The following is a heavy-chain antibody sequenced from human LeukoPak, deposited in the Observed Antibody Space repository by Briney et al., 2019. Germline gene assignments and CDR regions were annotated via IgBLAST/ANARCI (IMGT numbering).Heavy chain of an antibody. D-gene: IGHD3-10*01. CDR3: ARSQYYYGSGPIDY. J-gene: IGHJ4*02. CDR2: ISAYNGNT. V-gene: IGHV1-18*01. Sequence: GESLKISCKGSGYSFTSYGISWVRQAPGQGLEWMGWISAYNGNTNYAQKLQGRVTMTTDTSTSTAYMELRSLRSDDTAVYYCARSQYYYGSGPIDYWGQGTLVTVSS. CDR1: GYSFTSYG.